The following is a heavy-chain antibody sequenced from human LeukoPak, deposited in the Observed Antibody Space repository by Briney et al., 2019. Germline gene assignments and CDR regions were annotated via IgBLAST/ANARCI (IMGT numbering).Heavy chain of an antibody. CDR3: ARLYDFWSGYTEGGDAFDI. CDR2: ISSSSSYI. J-gene: IGHJ3*02. Sequence: PGGSLRLSCAASGFTFSSYSMNWVRQAPGKGLEWVSSISSSSSYIYYADSVKGRFTISRDNAKNSLYLLMNSLRAEDTAVYYCARLYDFWSGYTEGGDAFDIWGQGTMVTVSS. D-gene: IGHD3-3*01. V-gene: IGHV3-21*01. CDR1: GFTFSSYS.